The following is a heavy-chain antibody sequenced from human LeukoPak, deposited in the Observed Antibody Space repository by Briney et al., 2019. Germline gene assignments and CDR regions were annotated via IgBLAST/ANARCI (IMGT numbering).Heavy chain of an antibody. CDR2: INHSGST. CDR1: GGSFSGYY. J-gene: IGHJ4*02. Sequence: SETLSLTCAVYGGSFSGYYWSWIRQPPGKGLEWIGEINHSGSTNYNPSLKSRVTISVDTSKNQFSLKLSSVTAADTAVCYCARGQYSGYDDYWGQGTLVTVSS. CDR3: ARGQYSGYDDY. V-gene: IGHV4-34*01. D-gene: IGHD5-12*01.